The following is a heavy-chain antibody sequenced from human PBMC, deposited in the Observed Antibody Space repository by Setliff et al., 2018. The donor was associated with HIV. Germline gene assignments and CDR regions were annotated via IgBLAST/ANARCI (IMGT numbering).Heavy chain of an antibody. D-gene: IGHD3-10*01. J-gene: IGHJ4*02. Sequence: GGSLRLSCTVVGFSLENFDMHWIRQAPGKGLEWVAFIQRTGNAQYYADSVRGRFTVSRDNSGNTVYLEMRDLRPDDAAIYYCARDRRITVFRGPDNWGQGTPVTVSS. CDR2: IQRTGNAQ. V-gene: IGHV3-30*02. CDR1: GFSLENFD. CDR3: ARDRRITVFRGPDN.